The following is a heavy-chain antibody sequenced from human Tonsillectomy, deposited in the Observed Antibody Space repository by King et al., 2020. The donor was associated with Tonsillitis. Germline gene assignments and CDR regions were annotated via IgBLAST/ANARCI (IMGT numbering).Heavy chain of an antibody. CDR3: AKGLTDYGDYGWPRDVFAS. D-gene: IGHD4-17*01. CDR1: GFTFRSYA. J-gene: IGHJ3*02. Sequence: VQLVESGGGLVQPGGSLRLSCAASGFTFRSYAMSWVRQAPGKGLEGVSGIRGSGGSTYYADSVKGRFTISRDNSKNTLYLQMNSLSVEDTAVYFCAKGLTDYGDYGWPRDVFASWGQGPMATVSS. CDR2: IRGSGGST. V-gene: IGHV3-23*04.